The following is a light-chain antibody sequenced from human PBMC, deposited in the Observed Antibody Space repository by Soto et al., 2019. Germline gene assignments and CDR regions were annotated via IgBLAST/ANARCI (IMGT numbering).Light chain of an antibody. CDR2: GAS. Sequence: EIVITHSPATLSVSPGEGATLSCRASQSVSSNLAWYQQKPGQTPRLLIFGASTRATDIPDRFSGSRSGTEFTLTISSLQSEDFAVYYCQHYDNWPRTFGQGTKVDIK. J-gene: IGKJ1*01. CDR1: QSVSSN. V-gene: IGKV3-15*01. CDR3: QHYDNWPRT.